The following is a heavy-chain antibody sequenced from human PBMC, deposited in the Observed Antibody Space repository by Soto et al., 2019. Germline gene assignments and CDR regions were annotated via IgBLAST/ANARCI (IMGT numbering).Heavy chain of an antibody. J-gene: IGHJ6*02. V-gene: IGHV4-61*08. CDR2: IYYSGST. CDR1: GGNISSGDYY. Sequence: SETLSLTSTVSGGNISSGDYYWSWIRQPPGKGLEWIGYIYYSGSTNYNPSLKSRVTISVDTSKNQFSLKLSSVTAADTVVYYCARDEVMFGDCSGGSCYSGDYYYYGMDVWGQGTTVTVSS. CDR3: ARDEVMFGDCSGGSCYSGDYYYYGMDV. D-gene: IGHD2-15*01.